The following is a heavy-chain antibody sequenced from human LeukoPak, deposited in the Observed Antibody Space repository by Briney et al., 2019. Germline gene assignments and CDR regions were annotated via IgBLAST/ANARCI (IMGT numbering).Heavy chain of an antibody. CDR1: GGSLSSGSYY. Sequence: SETLSLTCTVSGGSLSSGSYYWGWIRQPPGKGLEWIGSIYSSGSTYYNPSIKSRVTISADTSNNQFSLNQTSVTAADTAAYYCARQRGYSGNYYSSSHFDYWGQGALVTVSS. V-gene: IGHV4-39*01. J-gene: IGHJ4*02. D-gene: IGHD5-12*01. CDR2: IYSSGST. CDR3: ARQRGYSGNYYSSSHFDY.